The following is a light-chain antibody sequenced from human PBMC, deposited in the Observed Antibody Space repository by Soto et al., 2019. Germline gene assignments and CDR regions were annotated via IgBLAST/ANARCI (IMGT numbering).Light chain of an antibody. Sequence: EVVLTQSPGTLSLSPGERAILSCGASQSVGSSYLAWYQQKPGQAPRLLIYGASTRATGIPARFSGSGSGTEYTLTISRLEPEDFAVYYCQQYINSPWTFGQGTKVEI. CDR2: GAS. V-gene: IGKV3-20*01. J-gene: IGKJ1*01. CDR3: QQYINSPWT. CDR1: QSVGSSY.